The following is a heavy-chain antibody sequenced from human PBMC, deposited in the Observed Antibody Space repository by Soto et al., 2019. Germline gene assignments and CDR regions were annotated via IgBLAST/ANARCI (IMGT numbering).Heavy chain of an antibody. CDR3: ASGTQWWRDNWFDP. J-gene: IGHJ5*02. Sequence: QVQLVESGGGVVQPGRSLRLSCAASGFTFSSYGMHWVRQAPGKGLEWVAVIWYDGSNKYYADSVKGRFTISRDNSKNTLYLQMNSLRDEDTAVYYCASGTQWWRDNWFDPWGQGTLVTVSS. CDR1: GFTFSSYG. D-gene: IGHD2-15*01. V-gene: IGHV3-33*01. CDR2: IWYDGSNK.